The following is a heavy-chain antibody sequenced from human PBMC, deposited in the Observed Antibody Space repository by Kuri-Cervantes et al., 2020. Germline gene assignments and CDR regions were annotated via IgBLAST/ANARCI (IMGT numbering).Heavy chain of an antibody. Sequence: ASVKVSCKASVYTFTTYAMHWVRQAPGQRLEWMGWSNAGNGNTKYSQEFQGRVTMTRDTSISTAYMELSRLRSDDTAVYYCARSGGWYFIGIGYWGQGTLVTVSS. V-gene: IGHV1-3*02. J-gene: IGHJ4*02. CDR2: SNAGNGNT. CDR3: ARSGGWYFIGIGY. CDR1: VYTFTTYA. D-gene: IGHD6-19*01.